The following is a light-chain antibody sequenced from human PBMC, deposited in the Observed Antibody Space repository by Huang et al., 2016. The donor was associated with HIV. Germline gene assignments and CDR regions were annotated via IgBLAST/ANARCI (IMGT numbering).Light chain of an antibody. CDR3: QQYGSSSYT. Sequence: EIVLTQSPATLSLSPGERATLSCRATQSIRNRYLAWFQQKPGLAPSLLIDDASNRATGSPDMFSGGGSGTDFTLTISRLEPEDFAVYYCQQYGSSSYTFGQGTKLELK. V-gene: IGKV3D-20*01. J-gene: IGKJ2*01. CDR2: DAS. CDR1: QSIRNRY.